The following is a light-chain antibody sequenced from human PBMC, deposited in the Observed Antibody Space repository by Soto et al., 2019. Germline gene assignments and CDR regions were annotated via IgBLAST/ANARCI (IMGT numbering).Light chain of an antibody. CDR1: QSVSSY. Sequence: EIVLTQSPATLSLSPGERATLSCRASQSVSSYLAWYQQKPGQAPRLLIYDASNRATGIPARFSGSGSGSDFTLTISSLEPEDSAVYYCQQRSNWPPEGSFGPGTKVDIK. J-gene: IGKJ3*01. CDR3: QQRSNWPPEGS. V-gene: IGKV3-11*01. CDR2: DAS.